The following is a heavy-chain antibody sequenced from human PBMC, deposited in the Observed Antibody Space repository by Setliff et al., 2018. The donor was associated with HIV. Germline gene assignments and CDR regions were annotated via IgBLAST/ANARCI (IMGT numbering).Heavy chain of an antibody. Sequence: ASVKVSCKVSGYTLSELTMHWVRQAPGKGLEWMGRFDPEDGDTLYAQRLQGRVIMTEDSSTDTAYMELSSLTSDDTAVYYCATDRTQTGISMVRGRLTDPARYPLDYWGPGTLVTVSS. J-gene: IGHJ4*02. V-gene: IGHV1-24*01. CDR3: ATDRTQTGISMVRGRLTDPARYPLDY. CDR2: FDPEDGDT. CDR1: GYTLSELT. D-gene: IGHD3-10*01.